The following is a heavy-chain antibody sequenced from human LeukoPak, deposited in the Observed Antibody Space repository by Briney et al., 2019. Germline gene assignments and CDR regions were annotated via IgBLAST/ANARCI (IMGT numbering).Heavy chain of an antibody. V-gene: IGHV4-4*07. CDR3: ARGGAYCGGDCYLDY. D-gene: IGHD2-21*02. Sequence: SETLSFNCTVSGGTISRYYWNWIRHLAGQGLKWIGRIYTRATTNYNPSLKSRVTMTVDTSKDQFSLKLSSVTAADTAVYYCARGGAYCGGDCYLDYWGQGTLVTVSS. CDR1: GGTISRYY. CDR2: IYTRATT. J-gene: IGHJ4*02.